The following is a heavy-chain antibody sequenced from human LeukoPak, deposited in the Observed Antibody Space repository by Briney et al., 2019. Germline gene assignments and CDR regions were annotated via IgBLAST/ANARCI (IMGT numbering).Heavy chain of an antibody. CDR1: GFTFSSYG. Sequence: QPGRSLRLSCAASGFTFSSYGMHWVRQAPGKGLEWVAVIWYDGSNKYYADSVKGRFTISRDNSKNTLYLQMNSLRAEDTAVYYCAREDYYDSSGYPDYWGQGTLVTVSS. J-gene: IGHJ4*02. CDR2: IWYDGSNK. V-gene: IGHV3-33*01. CDR3: AREDYYDSSGYPDY. D-gene: IGHD3-22*01.